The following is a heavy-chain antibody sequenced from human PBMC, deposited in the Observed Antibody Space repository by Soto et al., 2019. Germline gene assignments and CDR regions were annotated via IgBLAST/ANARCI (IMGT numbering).Heavy chain of an antibody. D-gene: IGHD3-10*01. J-gene: IGHJ5*02. Sequence: SETLSLTCTVSGGSISSYYWSWIRQPPGKXLEWIGYIYYSGSTNYNPSLKSRVTISVDTSKNQLSLKLSSVTAADTAVYYCARADYYYGSGSYYNNWFDPWGQGTLVTVSS. CDR1: GGSISSYY. CDR2: IYYSGST. V-gene: IGHV4-59*01. CDR3: ARADYYYGSGSYYNNWFDP.